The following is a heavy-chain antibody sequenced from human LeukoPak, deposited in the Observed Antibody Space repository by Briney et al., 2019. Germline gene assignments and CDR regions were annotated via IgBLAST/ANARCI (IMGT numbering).Heavy chain of an antibody. CDR1: GGSISSYY. D-gene: IGHD3-10*01. CDR2: IYYSGST. V-gene: IGHV4-59*01. Sequence: PSETLSLTCTVSGGSISSYYWSWIRQPPGKGLEWIGYIYYSGSTNYNPPLKSRVTISVDTSKNQFSLKLSSVTAADTAVYYCARALWFGELYFDYWGQGTLVTVSS. CDR3: ARALWFGELYFDY. J-gene: IGHJ4*02.